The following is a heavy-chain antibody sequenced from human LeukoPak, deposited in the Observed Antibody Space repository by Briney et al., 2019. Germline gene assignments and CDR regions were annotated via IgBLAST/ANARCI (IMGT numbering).Heavy chain of an antibody. CDR2: IRYDGSNK. CDR3: AKESGPWLVTPPDY. V-gene: IGHV3-30*02. Sequence: GGSLRLSCAASGFTFSSYGMHWVRQAPGKGLEWVTFIRYDGSNKYYADSVQGRFTISRDNSKNTLYLQMNSLRAEDTAVYYCAKESGPWLVTPPDYWGQGTLVTVSS. CDR1: GFTFSSYG. D-gene: IGHD6-19*01. J-gene: IGHJ4*02.